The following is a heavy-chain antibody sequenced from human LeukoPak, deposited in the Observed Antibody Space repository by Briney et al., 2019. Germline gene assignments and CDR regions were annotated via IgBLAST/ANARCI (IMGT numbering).Heavy chain of an antibody. V-gene: IGHV3-23*01. J-gene: IGHJ4*02. CDR1: GFTFSSYA. CDR2: ITSSGAAT. D-gene: IGHD3-22*01. Sequence: GGSLRLSCAASGFTFSSYAMSWVRQAPGKGLEWVSSITSSGAATYHADSVKGRFTISRDNSDNTLYLQMNSLRAEDTAVYYCAKDRPNYYGSNGHYYKLNGDCWGQGTLVTVSS. CDR3: AKDRPNYYGSNGHYYKLNGDC.